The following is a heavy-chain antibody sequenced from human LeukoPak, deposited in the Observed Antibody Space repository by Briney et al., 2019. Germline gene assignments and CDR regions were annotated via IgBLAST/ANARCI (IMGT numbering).Heavy chain of an antibody. V-gene: IGHV4-31*03. CDR2: IYYSGST. CDR1: GGSISSGGYS. J-gene: IGHJ4*02. CDR3: ARATPYYYDSSGYYSFLFDY. Sequence: PSQTLSLTCTVSGGSISSGGYSWSWIRQHPGKGLEWIGYIYYSGSTHYNPSLKSRVTISVDTSKNQFSLKLSSVTAADTAVYYCARATPYYYDSSGYYSFLFDYWGQGTLVTVSS. D-gene: IGHD3-22*01.